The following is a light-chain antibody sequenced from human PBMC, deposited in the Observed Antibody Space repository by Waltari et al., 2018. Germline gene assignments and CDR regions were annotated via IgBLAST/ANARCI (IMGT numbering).Light chain of an antibody. CDR1: SPDVEGYCP. Sequence: QSALTQPPSASGSPGPSIPISCTGLSPDVEGYCPFFWYQQHPGKAPNLLLYEVTKRPSGVPDRFSGSKSDNTASLAVSGLQAEDEADYYCSSYAGGSSLMFGGGTKLTVL. J-gene: IGLJ3*02. CDR3: SSYAGGSSLM. CDR2: EVT. V-gene: IGLV2-8*01.